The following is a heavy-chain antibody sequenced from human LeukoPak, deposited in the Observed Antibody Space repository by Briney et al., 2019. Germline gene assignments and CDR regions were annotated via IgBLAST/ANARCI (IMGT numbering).Heavy chain of an antibody. J-gene: IGHJ4*02. D-gene: IGHD6-19*01. CDR2: INSDGSNT. Sequence: GGSLRLSCAASGFTFRGYWMHWVRQGPGKGLVWVSRINSDGSNTTYADSVKGRFTISRDNSKNTLYLQMNSLRAEDTAVYYCAKVSQQWLVHDFDYWGQGTLVTVSS. CDR3: AKVSQQWLVHDFDY. CDR1: GFTFRGYW. V-gene: IGHV3-74*01.